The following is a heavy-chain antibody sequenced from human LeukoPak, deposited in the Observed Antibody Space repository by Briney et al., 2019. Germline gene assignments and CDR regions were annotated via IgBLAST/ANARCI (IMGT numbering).Heavy chain of an antibody. J-gene: IGHJ1*01. D-gene: IGHD1-7*01. CDR2: IYWNDDK. CDR3: AYRPNYARAEYFQH. Sequence: SGPTLVKPTQTLTLTCTFSGFSLSSSGVGVGWIRQPPGKALEWLALIYWNDDKRYSPSLKSRLTITKDTSKNQVVLTMTNMDPVDTATYYCAYRPNYARAEYFQHWGQGTLVTVSS. CDR1: GFSLSSSGVG. V-gene: IGHV2-5*01.